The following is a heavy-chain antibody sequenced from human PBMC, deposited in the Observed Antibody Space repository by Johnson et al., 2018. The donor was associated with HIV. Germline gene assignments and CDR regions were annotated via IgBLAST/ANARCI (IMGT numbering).Heavy chain of an antibody. CDR2: LSNTGLNT. Sequence: QVQLVESGGGLVKPGGSLRLSCAASGFTFSDYYMSWIRQAPGKGLQWLAELSNTGLNTYYADSVRGRFTISRDNSKNTLYLQMNSLRAEDTAVYYCAKDIEGSSWWTPHDPDDAFDIWGQGTMVTVSS. CDR1: GFTFSDYY. J-gene: IGHJ3*02. D-gene: IGHD6-13*01. CDR3: AKDIEGSSWWTPHDPDDAFDI. V-gene: IGHV3-11*04.